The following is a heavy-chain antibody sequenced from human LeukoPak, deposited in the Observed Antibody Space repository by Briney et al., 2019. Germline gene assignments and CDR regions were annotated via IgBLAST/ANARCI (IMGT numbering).Heavy chain of an antibody. CDR2: INPNSGGT. CDR3: ARSEWLVRENDY. Sequence: GASVKLSCKTSGFNFTNYYIHWVRQAPGQGLEWVGWINPNSGGTNYAQKFQGRVTMTRDTSISTAYMELSGLRSDDTAVYYCARSEWLVRENDYWGQGTLVTVSS. CDR1: GFNFTNYY. V-gene: IGHV1-2*02. D-gene: IGHD6-19*01. J-gene: IGHJ4*02.